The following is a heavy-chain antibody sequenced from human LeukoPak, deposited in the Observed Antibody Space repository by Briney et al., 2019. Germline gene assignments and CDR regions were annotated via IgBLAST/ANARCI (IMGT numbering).Heavy chain of an antibody. CDR3: SRGGYNYYDCRGYYPDFDY. Sequence: GGSLRLFCAAWGFTFSTFWMIWVRQARGKGLEWGANKNQDGSETYYVDSVKGRFTISTDNAKTSLYLQMDSLRVEDTAMYYCSRGGYNYYDCRGYYPDFDYWGQGTLVTVSS. D-gene: IGHD3-22*01. J-gene: IGHJ4*02. V-gene: IGHV3-7*01. CDR2: KNQDGSET. CDR1: GFTFSTFW.